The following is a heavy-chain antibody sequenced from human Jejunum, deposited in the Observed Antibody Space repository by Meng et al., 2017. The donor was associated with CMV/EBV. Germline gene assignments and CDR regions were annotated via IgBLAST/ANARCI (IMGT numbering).Heavy chain of an antibody. D-gene: IGHD1-14*01. V-gene: IGHV4-39*07. CDR2: ISHSGAT. CDR1: GVSISSSYHY. J-gene: IGHJ2*01. CDR3: AKDVNPLNWFFDV. Sequence: QVQLRGSGPGLVKPSETLSLSCTVSGVSISSSYHYWAWVRQSPGKGLEWIGSISHSGATYYTPSLTSRLTMSVDTSKNQFSLKLSFVTAADTAVYYCAKDVNPLNWFFDVWGRGTLVTVSS.